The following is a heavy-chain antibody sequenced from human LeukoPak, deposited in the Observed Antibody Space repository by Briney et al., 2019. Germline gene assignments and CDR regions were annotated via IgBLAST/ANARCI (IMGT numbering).Heavy chain of an antibody. CDR3: ARFRRGYGGNYYDY. CDR2: INTDGSST. V-gene: IGHV3-74*01. Sequence: AGGSLRLSCAASGFTFSSYWMHWVRQAPGKGLVWVSRINTDGSSTSYADSVKGRFTISRDNAKNTLYLQMNSLRAEDTAVYYCARFRRGYGGNYYDYWGQGTLVTVSS. CDR1: GFTFSSYW. J-gene: IGHJ4*02. D-gene: IGHD4-23*01.